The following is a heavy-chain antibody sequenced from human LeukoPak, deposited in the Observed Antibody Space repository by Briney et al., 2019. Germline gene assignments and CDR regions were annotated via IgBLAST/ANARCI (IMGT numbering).Heavy chain of an antibody. CDR3: ARAPAGPPYYYMNV. J-gene: IGHJ6*03. Sequence: SETLSLTCTVSGVSVSSYYWIWIRQPAGRGLEWIGRIDASGSTNFNPSLKSRVTISVDTSESQFSLNLSSVTAADTAVYYCARAPAGPPYYYMNVWGKGTTVTVSS. CDR2: IDASGST. CDR1: GVSVSSYY. V-gene: IGHV4-4*07.